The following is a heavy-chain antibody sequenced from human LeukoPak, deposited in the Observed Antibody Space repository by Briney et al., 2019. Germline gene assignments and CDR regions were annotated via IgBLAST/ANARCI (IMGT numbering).Heavy chain of an antibody. CDR1: GASISSGSYF. CDR2: IYTSGST. J-gene: IGHJ5*02. CDR3: ARALCINGICEWFDP. Sequence: SQTLSLTCTVSGASISSGSYFWSWIRQPAGKGLEWIGRIYTSGSTNYNPSLKSRVTISVDTSKNQFSLKLRFVTAADTAVYYCARALCINGICEWFDPWGQGTLVTVSS. V-gene: IGHV4-61*02. D-gene: IGHD2-8*01.